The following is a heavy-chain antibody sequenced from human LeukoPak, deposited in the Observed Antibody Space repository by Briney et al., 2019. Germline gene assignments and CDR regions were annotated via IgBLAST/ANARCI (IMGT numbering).Heavy chain of an antibody. Sequence: SETLSLTCTVSNASITNYDWNWIRQSADEGLEWIGRILATGSTNYHPSLRTRITISADTSKNQISLRLTSMTAADTALYYCTRVPRYCSGGRCYVDWGQGTLVTVSS. V-gene: IGHV4-4*07. CDR1: NASITNYD. D-gene: IGHD2-15*01. CDR2: ILATGST. CDR3: TRVPRYCSGGRCYVD. J-gene: IGHJ4*02.